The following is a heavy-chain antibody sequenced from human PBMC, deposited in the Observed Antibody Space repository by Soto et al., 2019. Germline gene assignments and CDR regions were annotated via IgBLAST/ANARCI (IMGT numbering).Heavy chain of an antibody. CDR2: TYYRSKWYN. D-gene: IGHD2-15*01. V-gene: IGHV6-1*01. CDR3: ERSYMLSAPEGWFDG. Sequence: LSLTCVISGDSVSSNSAAWNWIRQSPSRGLEWLGRTYYRSKWYNDYAVSVKSRITINPDTSKNQFSLQLNSVTTEDTAVYYCERSYMLSAPEGWFDGCGQGTLVSGSS. J-gene: IGHJ5*02. CDR1: GDSVSSNSAA.